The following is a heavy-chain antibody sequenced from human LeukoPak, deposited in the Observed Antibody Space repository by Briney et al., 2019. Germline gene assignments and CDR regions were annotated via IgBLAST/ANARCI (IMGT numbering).Heavy chain of an antibody. CDR3: AKGTYSSGWYFDY. CDR1: GFSFSSYW. V-gene: IGHV3-7*03. CDR2: IKQDGGEK. D-gene: IGHD6-19*01. Sequence: PGGSLRLSCAASGFSFSSYWMSWVRQAPGKGLEWVASIKQDGGEKYYVDSVKGRFTISRDNAKNSLHLQMNSLRADDTAVYYCAKGTYSSGWYFDYWGQGTLVTVSS. J-gene: IGHJ4*02.